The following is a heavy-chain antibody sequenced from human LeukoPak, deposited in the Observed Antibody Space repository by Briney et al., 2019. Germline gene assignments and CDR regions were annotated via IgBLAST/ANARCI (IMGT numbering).Heavy chain of an antibody. Sequence: GGSLRLSCAASGFPFSSYSMNWVRQAPGKGLEWVSSISSSSSYIYYADSVKGRFTISRDNAKNSLYLQMNSLRAEDTAVYYCARTTDLEMATMGLGYWGQGTLVTVSS. J-gene: IGHJ4*02. V-gene: IGHV3-21*01. CDR2: ISSSSSYI. CDR1: GFPFSSYS. CDR3: ARTTDLEMATMGLGY. D-gene: IGHD5-24*01.